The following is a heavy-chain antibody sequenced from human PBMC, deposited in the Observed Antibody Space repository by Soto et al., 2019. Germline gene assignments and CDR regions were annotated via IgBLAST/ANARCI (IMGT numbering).Heavy chain of an antibody. CDR2: ISYDGSNK. J-gene: IGHJ4*02. CDR3: AKGEVRSTSIISFDY. Sequence: GGSLRLSCAASGFTFSSYGMHWVRQAPGKGLEWVAVISYDGSNKYYAYSVKGRFTISRDNSKNTLYLQMNSLRAEDTAVYYCAKGEVRSTSIISFDYWGQGTLVTVSS. CDR1: GFTFSSYG. V-gene: IGHV3-30*18. D-gene: IGHD2-2*01.